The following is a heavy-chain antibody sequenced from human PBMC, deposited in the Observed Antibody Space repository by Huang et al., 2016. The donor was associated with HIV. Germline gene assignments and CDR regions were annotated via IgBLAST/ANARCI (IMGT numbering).Heavy chain of an antibody. Sequence: QVQLVQSGAEVKKPGASVKVYCKVSGYTLTELSIHWVRQAPGKGLEWIGGFAPEHGETIYAKNFQGRVTMTEDTSTDTAYMELHSLRPEDTAVYYCAAGYDTYYDIWGQGTMVIASS. CDR2: FAPEHGET. CDR3: AAGYDTYYDI. D-gene: IGHD2-21*01. CDR1: GYTLTELS. J-gene: IGHJ3*02. V-gene: IGHV1-24*01.